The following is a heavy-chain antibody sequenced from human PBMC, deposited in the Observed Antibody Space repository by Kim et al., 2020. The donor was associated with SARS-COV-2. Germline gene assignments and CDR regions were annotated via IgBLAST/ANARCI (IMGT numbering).Heavy chain of an antibody. CDR2: IYYSGST. Sequence: SETLSLTCTVSGGSISSYYWSWIRQPPGKGLEWIGYIYYSGSTNYNPSLKSRVTISVDTSKNQFSLKLSSVTAADTAVYYCARHGYNFEGDWYFDLWGRGTLVTVSS. V-gene: IGHV4-59*08. CDR1: GGSISSYY. J-gene: IGHJ2*01. CDR3: ARHGYNFEGDWYFDL. D-gene: IGHD5-12*01.